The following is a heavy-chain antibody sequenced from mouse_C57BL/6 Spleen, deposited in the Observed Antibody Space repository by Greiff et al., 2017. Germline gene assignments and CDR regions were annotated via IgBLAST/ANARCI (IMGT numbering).Heavy chain of an antibody. V-gene: IGHV1-80*01. CDR1: GYAFSSYW. Sequence: VKLQQSGAELVKPGASVKISCKASGYAFSSYWMNWVKQRPGKGLEWIGQIYPGDGDTNYNGKFKGKATLTADKSSSTAYMQLSSLTSEDSAVYFCASPRAYDYDEKDYYAMDYWGQGTSVTVSS. D-gene: IGHD2-4*01. CDR3: ASPRAYDYDEKDYYAMDY. J-gene: IGHJ4*01. CDR2: IYPGDGDT.